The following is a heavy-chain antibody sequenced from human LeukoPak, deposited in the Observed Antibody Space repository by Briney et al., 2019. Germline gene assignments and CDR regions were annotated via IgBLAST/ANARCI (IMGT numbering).Heavy chain of an antibody. CDR3: AKERRELRGYYFGY. CDR1: GFTFSSYG. J-gene: IGHJ4*02. Sequence: GGTLRLACAASGFTFSSYGMSWVRQAPRKGLEWVSAISGSGGSTYYADSVKGRFTISRDNSKNTLYLQMNSLRAEDTAVYYCAKERRELRGYYFGYWGQGTLVTVSS. D-gene: IGHD1-26*01. V-gene: IGHV3-23*01. CDR2: ISGSGGST.